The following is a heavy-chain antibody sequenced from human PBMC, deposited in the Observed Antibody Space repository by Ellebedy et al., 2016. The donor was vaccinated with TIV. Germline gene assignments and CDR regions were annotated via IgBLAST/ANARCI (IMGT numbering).Heavy chain of an antibody. CDR1: GFTFSSSA. Sequence: PGGSLRLSCAASGFTFSSSAMSWVRQAPGTGMEWVSTISETGSRTYYADSVEGRFIISRDNSQNTLYLQMNSMRAEDQAVYDCSKGGGGGWYSLYYFDYWGQGTLVTVSS. V-gene: IGHV3-23*01. CDR2: ISETGSRT. D-gene: IGHD3-16*01. J-gene: IGHJ4*02. CDR3: SKGGGGGWYSLYYFDY.